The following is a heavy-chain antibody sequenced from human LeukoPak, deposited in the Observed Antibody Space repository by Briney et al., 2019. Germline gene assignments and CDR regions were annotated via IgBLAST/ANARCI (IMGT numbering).Heavy chain of an antibody. CDR3: ATVDAKTYCTNTNCYPRFQR. Sequence: ASVKVSCKVSGHTLTEFFIHWVRQAPGKGLEWMGGFDPEDGEKVYAQKFQGRVTMTEDTSTDTAFMGLSSLKSEDTALYYCATVDAKTYCTNTNCYPRFQRWGQGTLVTVSS. V-gene: IGHV1-24*01. D-gene: IGHD2-2*01. CDR2: FDPEDGEK. J-gene: IGHJ1*01. CDR1: GHTLTEFF.